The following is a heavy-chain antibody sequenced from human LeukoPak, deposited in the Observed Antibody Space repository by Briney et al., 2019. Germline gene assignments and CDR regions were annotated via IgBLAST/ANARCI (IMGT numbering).Heavy chain of an antibody. CDR3: ARGGRGYSYGTSDY. D-gene: IGHD5-18*01. J-gene: IGHJ4*02. CDR1: GGSFSGYY. Sequence: SETLSLTCAVYGGSFSGYYWSWIRQPPGKGLEWIGEINHSGSTNYNPSLKSRVTISVDTSKNQFSLKLSSVTAADTAVYYCARGGRGYSYGTSDYWGQGTLVTVSS. CDR2: INHSGST. V-gene: IGHV4-34*01.